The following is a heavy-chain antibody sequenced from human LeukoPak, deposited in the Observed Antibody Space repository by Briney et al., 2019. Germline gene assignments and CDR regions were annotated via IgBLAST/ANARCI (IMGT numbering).Heavy chain of an antibody. Sequence: SQTLSLTCTVSGGSIKHVDYYWSCIRQPPGKGLECIGDIFYSGATYYSPSLKSRVTISSDTSKNQLSLKLSSVTAADTAVYYCARRFGGGNSKNYFDYWGQGTLVTVSS. V-gene: IGHV4-30-4*01. D-gene: IGHD4-23*01. CDR3: ARRFGGGNSKNYFDY. J-gene: IGHJ4*02. CDR1: GGSIKHVDYY. CDR2: IFYSGAT.